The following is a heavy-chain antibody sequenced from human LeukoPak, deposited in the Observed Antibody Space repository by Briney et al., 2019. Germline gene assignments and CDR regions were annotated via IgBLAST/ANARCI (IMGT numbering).Heavy chain of an antibody. CDR2: IYHSGST. CDR1: GYSISSGYY. Sequence: SETLSLTCTVSGYSISSGYYWGWIRQPPGKGLEWIGSIYHSGSTYYNPSLKSRVTISVDTSKNQFSLKLSSVTAADTAVYYCARADITGWFDPWGQGTLVTVSS. CDR3: ARADITGWFDP. J-gene: IGHJ5*02. D-gene: IGHD1-14*01. V-gene: IGHV4-38-2*02.